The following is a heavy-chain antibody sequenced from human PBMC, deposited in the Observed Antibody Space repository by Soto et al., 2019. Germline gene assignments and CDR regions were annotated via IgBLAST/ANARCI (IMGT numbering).Heavy chain of an antibody. D-gene: IGHD1-20*01. V-gene: IGHV1-2*02. J-gene: IGHJ4*02. CDR2: INPNSGGT. Sequence: ASVNVSCQASRYTLTGYHMHWLRQAPGQGLEWMGWINPNSGGTNYAQKFQGRFTMTRDTSISTAYMELSRLRSDDTAVYYCARELYDWNDGGFDYWGQGTLVTVSS. CDR1: RYTLTGYH. CDR3: ARELYDWNDGGFDY.